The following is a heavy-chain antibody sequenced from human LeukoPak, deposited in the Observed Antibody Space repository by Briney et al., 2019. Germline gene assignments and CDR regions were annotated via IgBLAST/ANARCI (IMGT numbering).Heavy chain of an antibody. J-gene: IGHJ6*04. Sequence: GGSLRISCETSGFTFNRHTMYWVRQAPGKGLEWVAFIRYDGSNSYYADSVKGRFTITRDNPKNTLFLQMTSLRVEDTAVYYCAKDFISFSMDVWGKGTTVTISS. CDR1: GFTFNRHT. D-gene: IGHD3-3*02. V-gene: IGHV3-30*02. CDR3: AKDFISFSMDV. CDR2: IRYDGSNS.